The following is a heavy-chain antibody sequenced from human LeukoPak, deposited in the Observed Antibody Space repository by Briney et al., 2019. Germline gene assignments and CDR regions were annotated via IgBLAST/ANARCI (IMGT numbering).Heavy chain of an antibody. D-gene: IGHD2-21*02. Sequence: ETLSLTYTVSGGSISSYYWSWIRQPPGKGLEWVANINQDGSKKRYADSMKGRFTISRDNAKESLYLQLNSLRAEDTAVYYCAKWGPYCVGDYCPALDSWGPGTLVTVSS. CDR2: INQDGSKK. CDR3: AKWGPYCVGDYCPALDS. V-gene: IGHV3-7*01. CDR1: GGSISSYY. J-gene: IGHJ4*02.